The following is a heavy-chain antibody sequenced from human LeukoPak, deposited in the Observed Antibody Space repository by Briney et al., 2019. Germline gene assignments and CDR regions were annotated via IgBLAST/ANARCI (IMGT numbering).Heavy chain of an antibody. CDR3: ARGAGFAEPLPEY. V-gene: IGHV1-3*01. Sequence: GASVKVSCKASGYTFISYAIQWVRQAPGQRLEWMGWINAGHGNTKYSQNFQGRVTITRDTSASTAYMELSSLRSEDTAVYYCARGAGFAEPLPEYWGQGTLLTVSS. CDR2: INAGHGNT. D-gene: IGHD1-14*01. J-gene: IGHJ4*02. CDR1: GYTFISYA.